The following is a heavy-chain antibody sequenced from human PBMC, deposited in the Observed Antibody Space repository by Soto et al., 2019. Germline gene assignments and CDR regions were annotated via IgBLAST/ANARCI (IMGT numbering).Heavy chain of an antibody. D-gene: IGHD1-26*01. V-gene: IGHV1-69*08. CDR1: GGTFSSYT. CDR2: IIPILGIA. J-gene: IGHJ4*02. Sequence: QVQLVQSGAEVKKPGSSVKVSCKASGGTFSSYTISWVRQAPGQGLEWMGRIIPILGIANYAQKFQGRVTITADKSTSTAYMVLSSLRSEDTAVYYCARDRRWEPADYWGQGTLVTVSS. CDR3: ARDRRWEPADY.